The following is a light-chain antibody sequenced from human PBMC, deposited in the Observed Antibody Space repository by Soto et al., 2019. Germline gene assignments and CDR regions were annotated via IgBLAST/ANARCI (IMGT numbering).Light chain of an antibody. V-gene: IGKV3-11*01. Sequence: EIVLTQSPSTLSLSPGERATLSCRASQSVSSYLSWYQQTPCQAPRLLIYDASNRATGPPATFSGSGSGTDFAITISRQKPEDFAVYYSQQRSNWPTFGTGTKVDIK. CDR3: QQRSNWPT. CDR1: QSVSSY. J-gene: IGKJ3*01. CDR2: DAS.